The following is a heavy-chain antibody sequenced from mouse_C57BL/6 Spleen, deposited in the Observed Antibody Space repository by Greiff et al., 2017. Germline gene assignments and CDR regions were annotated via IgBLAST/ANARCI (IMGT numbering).Heavy chain of an antibody. D-gene: IGHD2-4*01. CDR3: ARAYDYDEGFAY. V-gene: IGHV3-6*01. CDR2: ISYDGSN. Sequence: EVKLMESGPGLVKPSQSLSLTCSVTGYSITSGYYWNWIRQFPGNKLEWMGYISYDGSNNYNPSLKNRISITRDTSKNQFFLKLNSVPTEDTATYYCARAYDYDEGFAYWGQGTLVTVSA. CDR1: GYSITSGYY. J-gene: IGHJ3*01.